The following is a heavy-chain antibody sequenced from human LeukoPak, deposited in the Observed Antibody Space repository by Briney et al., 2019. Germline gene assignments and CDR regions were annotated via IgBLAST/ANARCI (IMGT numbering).Heavy chain of an antibody. CDR3: ARGLPSYGDYVDYYFYMDV. CDR1: GDSISGFY. V-gene: IGHV4-4*07. CDR2: ISTSGST. Sequence: TSETLSLTCTVSGDSISGFYWSWIRQPAGKGLQWIGRISTSGSTNYHPSLKSRVTMSVDRSTNEFSLTVRSVTAADTALYYCARGLPSYGDYVDYYFYMDVWGKGTTVTVSS. D-gene: IGHD4-17*01. J-gene: IGHJ6*03.